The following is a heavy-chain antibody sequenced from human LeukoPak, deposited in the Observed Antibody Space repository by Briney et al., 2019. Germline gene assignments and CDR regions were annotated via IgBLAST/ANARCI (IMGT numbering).Heavy chain of an antibody. CDR1: GYTFTSYV. D-gene: IGHD3-3*01. V-gene: IGHV1-8*01. CDR2: IKPKRGIT. Sequence: GASVKVSCKASGYTFTSYVINWVRQATGQGREWMGWIKPKRGITGYAHKIYGRETMTRNTSINTDYMERSRLRAVATAVCLCARPKILDDAFGIWGKGTMVTVSS. J-gene: IGHJ3*02. CDR3: ARPKILDDAFGI.